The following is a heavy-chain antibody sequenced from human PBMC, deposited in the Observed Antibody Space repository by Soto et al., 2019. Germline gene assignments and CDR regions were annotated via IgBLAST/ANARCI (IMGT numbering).Heavy chain of an antibody. J-gene: IGHJ4*02. Sequence: HVQLVESGGGVVQPGRSLRLSFAVSGFNFSSYGIHLVRQAPGKGLEGVAVISYDGSHKASADSVKGRFAISRDNSKNTLFLQMNSLRVEDTAVYYCAKDLVKTSSWQADWGQGTLVTVSS. CDR2: ISYDGSHK. CDR1: GFNFSSYG. V-gene: IGHV3-30*18. D-gene: IGHD2-2*01. CDR3: AKDLVKTSSWQAD.